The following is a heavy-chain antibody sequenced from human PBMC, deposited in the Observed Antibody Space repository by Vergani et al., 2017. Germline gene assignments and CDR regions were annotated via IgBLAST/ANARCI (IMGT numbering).Heavy chain of an antibody. CDR1: GYTFVNHP. V-gene: IGHV1-18*04. J-gene: IGHJ4*02. CDR3: ARSQMATNDFDL. D-gene: IGHD5-24*01. CDR2: NSPYNHKT. Sequence: QAQLGQSDSEVKKPGDSVTLSCKTSGYTFVNHPIIWARQAPGQGLEWIGWNSPYNHKTLYSQKVEGRVTMTSDTSSSTVFLELRRLTSDDTAIYYCARSQMATNDFDLWGRGTLVTVSS.